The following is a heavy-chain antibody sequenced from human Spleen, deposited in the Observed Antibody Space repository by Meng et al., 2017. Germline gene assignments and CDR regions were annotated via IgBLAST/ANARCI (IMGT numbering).Heavy chain of an antibody. CDR3: ARDPSYWYNQVDY. CDR1: GFTFISFS. D-gene: IGHD1/OR15-1a*01. V-gene: IGHV3-21*06. Sequence: GESLKISLASSGFTFISFSMNRVRQAPVKGLEWVSSIRNRSRYIYYADSVKGRFTISRDNARNSLYLQMNYLRAEDTAVYYCARDPSYWYNQVDYWGQGTLVTVSS. J-gene: IGHJ4*02. CDR2: IRNRSRYI.